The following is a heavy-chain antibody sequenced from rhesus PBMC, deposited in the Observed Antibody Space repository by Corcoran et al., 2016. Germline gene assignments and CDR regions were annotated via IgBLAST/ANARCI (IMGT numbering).Heavy chain of an antibody. J-gene: IGHJ4*01. CDR2: ISNGCGST. V-gene: IGHV3S5*01. CDR3: ARLYSGSWNVLDY. D-gene: IGHD6-25*01. CDR1: GFTFSSYG. Sequence: EVQLVESGGGLVQPGGSLRLSCAASGFTFSSYGMSWVRQAPVKGLECVSYISNGCGSTYDADSVKGRFTISRDNSKNTLSLQMNSLRAEDTAVYDCARLYSGSWNVLDYWGQGVLVTVSS.